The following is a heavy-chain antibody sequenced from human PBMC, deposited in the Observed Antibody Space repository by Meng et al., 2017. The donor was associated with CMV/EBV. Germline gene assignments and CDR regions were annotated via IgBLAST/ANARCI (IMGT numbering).Heavy chain of an antibody. CDR2: ISSSGSTI. CDR1: GFTFSGYE. Sequence: GGSLRLSCAASGFTFSGYEMNWVRQAPGKGLEWVSYISSSGSTIYYADSVKGRFTISRDKAKNSLYLQMNSLRAEDTAVYYCARDGAVAGTLGYYYYYGMDVWGQGTTVTVSS. J-gene: IGHJ6*02. CDR3: ARDGAVAGTLGYYYYYGMDV. D-gene: IGHD6-19*01. V-gene: IGHV3-48*03.